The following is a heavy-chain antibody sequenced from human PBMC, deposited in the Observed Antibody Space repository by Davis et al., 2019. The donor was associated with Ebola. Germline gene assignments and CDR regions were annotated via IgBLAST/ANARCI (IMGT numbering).Heavy chain of an antibody. Sequence: SVKVSCKASGGTFSSYAISWVRQTPGQGLEWMGRIIPILGIANYAQKFQGRVTITADRSTSTAYMELSSLRSEDTAVYYCARGTRSGDYWGQGTLVTVSS. D-gene: IGHD1-14*01. V-gene: IGHV1-69*04. CDR3: ARGTRSGDY. J-gene: IGHJ4*02. CDR2: IIPILGIA. CDR1: GGTFSSYA.